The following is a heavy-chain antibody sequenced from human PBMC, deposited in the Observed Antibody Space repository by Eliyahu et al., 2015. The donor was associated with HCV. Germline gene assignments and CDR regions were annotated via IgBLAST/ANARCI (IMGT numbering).Heavy chain of an antibody. V-gene: IGHV4-34*01. J-gene: IGHJ6*02. Sequence: WGAGLLKPSETLSLTCAVYGGSFSGYYWSWIRQPPGKGLEWIGEINHSGSTNYNPSLKSRVTISVDTSKNQFSLKLSSVTAADTAVYYCAKVVMLITIFPRGPPSVLNYGMDVWGQGTTVTVSS. D-gene: IGHD3-9*01. CDR2: INHSGST. CDR1: GGSFSGYY. CDR3: AKVVMLITIFPRGPPSVLNYGMDV.